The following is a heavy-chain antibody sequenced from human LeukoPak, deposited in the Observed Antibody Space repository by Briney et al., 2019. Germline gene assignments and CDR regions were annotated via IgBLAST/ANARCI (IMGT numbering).Heavy chain of an antibody. Sequence: PSETLSLTCTVSGGSISSGDYYWSWIRQPPGKGLEWIGYIYYSGSTYYNPSLKSRVTISVDTSKNQFSLKLSSVTAADTAVYYCARVNMVRGVSVDYWGQGTLVTVSS. CDR3: ARVNMVRGVSVDY. J-gene: IGHJ4*02. CDR2: IYYSGST. V-gene: IGHV4-30-4*01. D-gene: IGHD3-10*01. CDR1: GGSISSGDYY.